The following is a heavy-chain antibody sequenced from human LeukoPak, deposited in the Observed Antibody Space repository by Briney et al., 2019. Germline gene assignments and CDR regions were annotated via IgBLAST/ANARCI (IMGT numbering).Heavy chain of an antibody. CDR1: GYTFTGYY. CDR3: ARDQVDPIHHYDILTGPSDY. Sequence: ASVKVSCKSSGYTFTGYYMHWVRPAPGQGLEWMGWINPNSGGTNYAQKFQGRVTMTRDTSISTAYMELSRLRSDDTAVYYCARDQVDPIHHYDILTGPSDYWGQGTLVTVSS. V-gene: IGHV1-2*02. J-gene: IGHJ4*02. D-gene: IGHD3-9*01. CDR2: INPNSGGT.